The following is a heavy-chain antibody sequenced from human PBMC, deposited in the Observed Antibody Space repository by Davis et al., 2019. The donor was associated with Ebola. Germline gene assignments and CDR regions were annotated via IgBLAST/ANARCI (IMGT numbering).Heavy chain of an antibody. CDR1: GFPFSVYF. V-gene: IGHV3-72*01. CDR3: VTENWYRFES. CDR2: SRNKENRYST. Sequence: GESLKIPCAASGFPFSVYFMDWVRLTPGKGLEWVGLSRNKENRYSTEYAASVKGRFTISRDDSKNLLYLEMNGLRTEDTAVYYCVTENWYRFESWGQGTLVTVSS. J-gene: IGHJ4*02. D-gene: IGHD1/OR15-1a*01.